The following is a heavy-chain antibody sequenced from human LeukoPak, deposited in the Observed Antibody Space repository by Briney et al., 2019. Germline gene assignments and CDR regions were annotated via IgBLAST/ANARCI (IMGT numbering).Heavy chain of an antibody. J-gene: IGHJ4*02. CDR2: INPNSGGT. D-gene: IGHD4-11*01. CDR1: GHTFTGYY. CDR3: ARGHRTTVTMAGHY. V-gene: IGHV1-2*02. Sequence: ASVKVSCKASGHTFTGYYMHWVRQAPGQGLEWMGWINPNSGGTNYAQKFQGRVTMTRDTSISTAYMELSRLRSDDTAVYYCARGHRTTVTMAGHYWGQGTLVTVSS.